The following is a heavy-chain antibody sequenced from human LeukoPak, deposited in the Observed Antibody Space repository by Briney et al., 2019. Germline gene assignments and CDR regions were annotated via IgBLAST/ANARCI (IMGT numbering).Heavy chain of an antibody. D-gene: IGHD5-12*01. V-gene: IGHV1-2*02. CDR1: GYTFTGYY. Sequence: ASVKVSCKASGYTFTGYYMHWVRQAPGQGLEWMGWINPNSGGTNYAQKFQGRVTMTRDTSISTAYMELSRLRSDDTAVYYCARVATTATPWYYMDVWGKGTTVTISS. CDR3: ARVATTATPWYYMDV. CDR2: INPNSGGT. J-gene: IGHJ6*03.